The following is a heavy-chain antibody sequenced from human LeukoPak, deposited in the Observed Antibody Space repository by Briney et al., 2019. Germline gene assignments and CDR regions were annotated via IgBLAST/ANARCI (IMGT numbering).Heavy chain of an antibody. CDR3: ARDPGSGAYGLDV. J-gene: IGHJ6*02. V-gene: IGHV3-13*01. CDR2: IATTGGT. CDR1: GFTFSSYD. Sequence: GGSLRLSCAASGFTFSSYDMPWVRHATGKGLEWVSAIATTGGTYYPGSVKGRFTISRENAKNSLYLQMNSLRVGDTAVYYCARDPGSGAYGLDVWGHGTTVTVSS. D-gene: IGHD3-10*01.